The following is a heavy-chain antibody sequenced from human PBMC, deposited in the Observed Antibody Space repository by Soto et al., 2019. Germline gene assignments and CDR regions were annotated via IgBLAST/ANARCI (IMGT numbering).Heavy chain of an antibody. Sequence: SETLSLTCAVSGVSVTNGDYYWSWMRQSPGKGLEWIGNIYYSETTNYNPSLNSRLTISIDTSRNQSSLQLTSVTAADTAIYYCARQRRGGYWFDPWGQGTLVTVSS. CDR1: GVSVTNGDYY. CDR3: ARQRRGGYWFDP. V-gene: IGHV4-30-4*01. CDR2: IYYSETT. J-gene: IGHJ5*02.